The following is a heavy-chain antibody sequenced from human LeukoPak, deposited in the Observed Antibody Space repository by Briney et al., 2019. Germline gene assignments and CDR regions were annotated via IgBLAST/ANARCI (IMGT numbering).Heavy chain of an antibody. CDR1: GFIFSNYG. Sequence: PGGSLRLSCAASGFIFSNYGMSWVRQAPGKGLEWVSSISDSGGSTFYADSVKGRFTISRDNSKNTLYLQMNSLRAEDTAVYYCARAAHHSYYYDSSGYYFDYWGQGTLVTVSS. J-gene: IGHJ4*02. CDR2: ISDSGGST. CDR3: ARAAHHSYYYDSSGYYFDY. V-gene: IGHV3-23*01. D-gene: IGHD3-22*01.